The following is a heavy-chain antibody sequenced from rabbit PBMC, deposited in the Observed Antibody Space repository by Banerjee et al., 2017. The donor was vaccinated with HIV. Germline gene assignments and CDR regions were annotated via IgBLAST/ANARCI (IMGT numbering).Heavy chain of an antibody. Sequence: QEQLEESGGGLVTPGGTLTLTCTASGFTISSYYMCWVRQAPGKGLELIAWIDIRGDNTWYASWVNGRFTISRSTSLNTVDLKMTSLTAADTATYFCARDAGYAGDGDATFNLWGPGTLVTVS. CDR1: GFTISSYY. CDR3: ARDAGYAGDGDATFNL. CDR2: IDIRGDNT. D-gene: IGHD4-2*01. J-gene: IGHJ4*01. V-gene: IGHV1S43*01.